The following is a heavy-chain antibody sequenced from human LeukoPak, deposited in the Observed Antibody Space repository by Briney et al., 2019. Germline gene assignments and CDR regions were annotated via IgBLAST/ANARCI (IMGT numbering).Heavy chain of an antibody. V-gene: IGHV3-48*04. CDR2: ISSSSSTI. D-gene: IGHD5-18*01. CDR3: ARDRRGDTAMVIYYYYGMDV. J-gene: IGHJ6*02. CDR1: GFTFSSYS. Sequence: PGGSLRLSCAASGFTFSSYSMNWVRQAPGKGLEWVSYISSSSSTIYYADSVKGRFTISRDNAKNSLYLQMNSLRAEDTAVYYCARDRRGDTAMVIYYYYGMDVWGQGTTVTVSS.